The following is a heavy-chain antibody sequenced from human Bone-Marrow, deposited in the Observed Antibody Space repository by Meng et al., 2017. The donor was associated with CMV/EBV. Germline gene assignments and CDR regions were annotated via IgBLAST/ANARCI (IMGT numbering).Heavy chain of an antibody. Sequence: SCAASKCTFSDYYMGWIRQAPGKGLEWVSYISSAGETKHYAASVKGRFTVSRDNFKSSLNLQMNSLRAEDTAVYYCAKGGSSDYFFPDWGQGTLVTVSS. CDR1: KCTFSDYY. CDR3: AKGGSSDYFFPD. J-gene: IGHJ4*02. D-gene: IGHD3-22*01. V-gene: IGHV3-11*01. CDR2: ISSAGETK.